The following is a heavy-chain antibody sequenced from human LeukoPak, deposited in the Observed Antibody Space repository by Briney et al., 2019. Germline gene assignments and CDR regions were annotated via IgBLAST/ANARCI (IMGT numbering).Heavy chain of an antibody. D-gene: IGHD6-13*01. V-gene: IGHV4-39*07. CDR3: ARVASSWSFDY. CDR2: IYFTGGI. CDR1: GGSISSNIYS. Sequence: SETLSLTCTVSGGSISSNIYSWVWIRQPPGKGLELLGTIYFTGGIDYNPSLKSRLTISVDTSKNQVSLKLSSVTAADTAVYYCARVASSWSFDYWGQGTLVTVSS. J-gene: IGHJ4*02.